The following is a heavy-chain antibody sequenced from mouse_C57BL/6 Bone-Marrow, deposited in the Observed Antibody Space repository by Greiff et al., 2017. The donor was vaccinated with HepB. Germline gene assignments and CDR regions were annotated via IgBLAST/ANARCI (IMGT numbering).Heavy chain of an antibody. CDR1: GFTFSNYW. Sequence: EVQGVESGGGLVQPGGSMKLSCVASGFTFSNYWMNWVRQSPEKGLEWVAQIRLKSDNYATHYAESVKGRFTISRDDSKSSVYLQMNNLRAEDTGIYYCTEVTSFAYWGQGTLVTVSA. D-gene: IGHD2-2*01. J-gene: IGHJ3*01. CDR2: IRLKSDNYAT. CDR3: TEVTSFAY. V-gene: IGHV6-3*01.